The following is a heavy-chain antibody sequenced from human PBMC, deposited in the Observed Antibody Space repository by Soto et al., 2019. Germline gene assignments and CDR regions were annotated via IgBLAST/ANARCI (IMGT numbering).Heavy chain of an antibody. CDR2: ISSNGGST. CDR1: GFTFSSYA. J-gene: IGHJ6*02. Sequence: GGSLRLSCAASGFTFSSYAMHWVRQAPGKGLEYVSAISSNGGSTYYADSVKGRFTISRDNSKNTLYLQMGSLRAEDMAVYYCARDRVGAKDLKHYGMDVWGQGTTVTVSS. D-gene: IGHD1-26*01. V-gene: IGHV3-64*02. CDR3: ARDRVGAKDLKHYGMDV.